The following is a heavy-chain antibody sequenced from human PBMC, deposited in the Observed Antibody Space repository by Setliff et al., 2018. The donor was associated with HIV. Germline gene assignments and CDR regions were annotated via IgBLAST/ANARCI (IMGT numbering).Heavy chain of an antibody. J-gene: IGHJ6*02. CDR1: SASISNYH. CDR3: AIGDEYPGVFQS. V-gene: IGHV4-4*09. D-gene: IGHD2-2*01. Sequence: SETLSLTCAVSSASISNYHWSWIRQTPGKGLEWIGSIYTSGTTNYNPSLEGRITTSVDLSKNHFSLNLHSVTAADTAVYYCAIGDEYPGVFQSWGQGKAVTAP. CDR2: IYTSGTT.